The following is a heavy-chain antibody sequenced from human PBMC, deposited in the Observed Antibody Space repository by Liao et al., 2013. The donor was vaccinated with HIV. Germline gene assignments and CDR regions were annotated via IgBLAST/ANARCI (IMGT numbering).Heavy chain of an antibody. CDR3: ATAGDTSGYYWAALDS. Sequence: QVQLQESGPGLVKPSETLSLTCTVSGGSISSYYWSWIRQPAGKGLEWLGRIYTSGSTNYNPSLKSRVTISIETSKNQFSLRLSSVTAADTAVYYCATAGDTSGYYWAALDSWGQGTLVTVSS. CDR1: GGSISSYY. CDR2: IYTSGST. J-gene: IGHJ4*02. D-gene: IGHD3-22*01. V-gene: IGHV4-4*07.